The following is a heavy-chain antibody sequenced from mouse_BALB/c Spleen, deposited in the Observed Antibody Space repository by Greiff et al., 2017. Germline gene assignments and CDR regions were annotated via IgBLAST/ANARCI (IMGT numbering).Heavy chain of an antibody. J-gene: IGHJ1*01. CDR1: GFTFSDFY. D-gene: IGHD4-1*01. CDR3: ARDSNWDGYFDV. V-gene: IGHV7-1*02. Sequence: EVKLVESGGGLVQPGGYLRLSCATSGFTFSDFYMEWVRQPPGKRLEWIAASRNKANDYTTEYSASVKGRFIVSRDTSQSILYLQMNALRAEDTAIYYCARDSNWDGYFDVWGAGTTVTVSS. CDR2: SRNKANDYTT.